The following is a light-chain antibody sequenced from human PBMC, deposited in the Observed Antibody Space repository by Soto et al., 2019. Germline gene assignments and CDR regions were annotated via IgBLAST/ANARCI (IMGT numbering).Light chain of an antibody. V-gene: IGLV2-23*02. CDR2: QVS. Sequence: LTQPASVSGSPGQSITISCTGTSSDVGSYNLVSWYQQHPGKAPKLMIYQVSKRPSGVSNRFSGSKSGNTASLTISGLQAEDEADYYCCSYAGSSTFYVFVTGTKVTVL. CDR1: SSDVGSYNL. CDR3: CSYAGSSTFYV. J-gene: IGLJ1*01.